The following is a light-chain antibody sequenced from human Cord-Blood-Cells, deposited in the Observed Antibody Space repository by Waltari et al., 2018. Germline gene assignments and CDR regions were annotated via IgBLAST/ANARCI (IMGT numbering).Light chain of an antibody. CDR2: RNK. V-gene: IGLV1-47*01. Sequence: QSVLTPPPSASGTPGQRVTISCSGSSSNIGSNYVSWYQQLPGTAPKLLIYRNKQRPSGVPDRFSGSKSGTSASLAISGLRSEDEADYYCAAWDDSLSGVVFGGGSKLTVL. CDR1: SSNIGSNY. J-gene: IGLJ2*01. CDR3: AAWDDSLSGVV.